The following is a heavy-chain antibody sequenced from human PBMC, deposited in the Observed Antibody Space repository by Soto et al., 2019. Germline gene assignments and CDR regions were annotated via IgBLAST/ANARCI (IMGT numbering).Heavy chain of an antibody. CDR2: IYPGDSDT. CDR1: RYSFTSYW. Sequence: GESLKISCKGSRYSFTSYWIGWVRQMPGKGLEWMGIIYPGDSDTRYSPSFQGQVTISADKSISTAYLQWSSLKASDTAMYYCARQRVVYKRPYYYCYSKDVWGQGTTVTVSS. V-gene: IGHV5-51*01. CDR3: ARQRVVYKRPYYYCYSKDV. J-gene: IGHJ6*02. D-gene: IGHD3-10*01.